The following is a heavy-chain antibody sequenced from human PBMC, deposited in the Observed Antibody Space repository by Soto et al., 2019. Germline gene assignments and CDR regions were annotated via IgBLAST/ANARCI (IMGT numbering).Heavy chain of an antibody. CDR1: GFTFSSYG. Sequence: QVQLVESGGGVVQPGRSLRLSCAASGFTFSSYGMHWVRQAPGKGLEWVAVISYDGSNKYYADSVKGRFTISRDNSKNTLYMHMISLRAEDTAVYYCAKGRTGYYDSSGYFDYWGQGTLVTVSS. J-gene: IGHJ4*02. CDR2: ISYDGSNK. D-gene: IGHD3-22*01. CDR3: AKGRTGYYDSSGYFDY. V-gene: IGHV3-30*18.